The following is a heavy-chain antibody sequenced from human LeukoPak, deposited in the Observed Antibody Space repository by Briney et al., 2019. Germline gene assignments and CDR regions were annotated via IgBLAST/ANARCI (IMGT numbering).Heavy chain of an antibody. V-gene: IGHV4-59*01. D-gene: IGHD6-13*01. CDR2: VSYSGST. Sequence: PSETLSLTCTVSGGSISSNYWSWIRQPPGKGLEWIGYVSYSGSTNYNPSLKSRVTISVDTSKNQFSLKLSSVTAADTAVYYCARGDIKYSSSWYFDYWGQGTLVTVSS. CDR1: GGSISSNY. J-gene: IGHJ4*02. CDR3: ARGDIKYSSSWYFDY.